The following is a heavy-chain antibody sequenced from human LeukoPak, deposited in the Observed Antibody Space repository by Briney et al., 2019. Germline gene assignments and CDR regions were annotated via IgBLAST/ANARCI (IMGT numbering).Heavy chain of an antibody. D-gene: IGHD2-15*01. CDR3: ARGGNCSGGSCYSEGGY. CDR1: GGSISTYY. CDR2: IYYSGST. J-gene: IGHJ4*02. V-gene: IGHV4-59*01. Sequence: PSETLSLTCTVSGGSISTYYWSWIRQPPGKGLEWIGYIYYSGSTNYNPSLKSRVTISVDTSKNQFSLKLSSVTAADTAVYFCARGGNCSGGSCYSEGGYWGQGTLVTVSS.